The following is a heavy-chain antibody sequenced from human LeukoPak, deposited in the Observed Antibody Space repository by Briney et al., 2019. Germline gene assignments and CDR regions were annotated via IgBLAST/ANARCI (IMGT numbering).Heavy chain of an antibody. V-gene: IGHV4-61*02. CDR1: GGSISSGSYY. J-gene: IGHJ4*02. D-gene: IGHD1-26*01. CDR2: IYTSGST. CDR3: ARHLPRISYWYSGSCFDY. Sequence: PSETLSLTCTVSGGSISSGSYYWSWIRQPAGKGLEWIGRIYTSGSTNYNPSLKSRVTISVDTSKNQFSLKLNSVTAADTAVYYCARHLPRISYWYSGSCFDYWGQGTLVTVSS.